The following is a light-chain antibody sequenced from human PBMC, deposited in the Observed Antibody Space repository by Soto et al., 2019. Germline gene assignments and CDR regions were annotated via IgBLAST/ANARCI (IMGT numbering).Light chain of an antibody. CDR3: QQSNSWPIT. CDR2: DAS. V-gene: IGKV3D-15*01. Sequence: IVLTQSPAGLSVPPGEGATVSCRASQAVLRNLAWYQQKPGQPPRLLIYDASTRATGTPARFSGSGSGTKFTLSISGLQPDDFAVYYCQQSNSWPITFGQGTRLEIK. CDR1: QAVLRN. J-gene: IGKJ5*01.